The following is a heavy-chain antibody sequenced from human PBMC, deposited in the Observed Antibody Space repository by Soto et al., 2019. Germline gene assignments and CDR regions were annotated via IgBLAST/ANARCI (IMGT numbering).Heavy chain of an antibody. Sequence: GGSLRLSCAASGFTFSNYWMNWVRQAPRKGLEWVANIKQDGSEKYYVDSVKGRFTISRDNAKNSLWLQMNSLRAEDTAVYYCARDLIVRNPYHYPMDVWGQGTTVTVSS. CDR1: GFTFSNYW. V-gene: IGHV3-7*01. J-gene: IGHJ6*02. D-gene: IGHD6-6*01. CDR2: IKQDGSEK. CDR3: ARDLIVRNPYHYPMDV.